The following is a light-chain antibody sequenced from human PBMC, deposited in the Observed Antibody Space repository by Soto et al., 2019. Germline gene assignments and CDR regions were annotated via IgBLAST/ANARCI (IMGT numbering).Light chain of an antibody. Sequence: QSVLTQPPSASGTPGQRVTISCSGSNSNIGSNSVSWLRQLPGTAPKLLIYSDNQRPSGVPDRFSGSKSGTSASLAIIGLQSGDEADYYCAAWDDRPKGLYVFGAGTKLTVL. CDR3: AAWDDRPKGLYV. CDR1: NSNIGSNS. J-gene: IGLJ1*01. CDR2: SDN. V-gene: IGLV1-44*01.